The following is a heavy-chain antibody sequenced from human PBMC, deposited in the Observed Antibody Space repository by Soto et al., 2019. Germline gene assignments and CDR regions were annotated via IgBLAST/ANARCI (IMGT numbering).Heavy chain of an antibody. V-gene: IGHV4-59*01. J-gene: IGHJ4*02. D-gene: IGHD3-22*01. CDR3: ARNRYYYDSSGYYSLDY. CDR2: IYYSGST. Sequence: PSGTLSLTCTVSGGSISSYYWSWLRQPPGKGLEWIGYIYYSGSTNYNPSLKSRVTISVDTSKNQFSLKLSSVTAADTAVYYCARNRYYYDSSGYYSLDYWGQGTLVTVSS. CDR1: GGSISSYY.